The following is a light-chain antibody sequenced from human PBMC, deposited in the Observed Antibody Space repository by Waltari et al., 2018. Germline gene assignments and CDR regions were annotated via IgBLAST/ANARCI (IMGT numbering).Light chain of an antibody. CDR1: QSVTSW. Sequence: ETVLTQSPATLSLSPGERATLSCRASQSVTSWLAWYQQKPGQAPRLLIYDASNRASGIPARFIGSGSGTDFTLTISSIEPEDFAVYYCQQRDNWPPVYTFGQGTKLEIK. J-gene: IGKJ2*01. CDR3: QQRDNWPPVYT. CDR2: DAS. V-gene: IGKV3-11*01.